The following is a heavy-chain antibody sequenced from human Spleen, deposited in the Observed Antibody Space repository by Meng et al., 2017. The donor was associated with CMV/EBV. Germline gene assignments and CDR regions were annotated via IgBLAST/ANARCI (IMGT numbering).Heavy chain of an antibody. CDR2: ISSSGST. Sequence: GGSFSGSYWHWIRQPPGKGLEWIGEISSSGSTNYSPSLKSRVTISADTSKNQFSLNLRSVTAADTAVYYCARENCSSTSCFNWFDPWGQGTLVTVSS. CDR1: GGSFSGSY. CDR3: ARENCSSTSCFNWFDP. J-gene: IGHJ5*02. V-gene: IGHV4-34*01. D-gene: IGHD2-2*01.